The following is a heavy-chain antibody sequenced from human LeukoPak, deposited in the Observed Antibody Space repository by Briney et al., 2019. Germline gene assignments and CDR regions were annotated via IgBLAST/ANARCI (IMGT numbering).Heavy chain of an antibody. D-gene: IGHD2-2*01. V-gene: IGHV4-39*01. J-gene: IGHJ3*02. CDR2: IYYSGST. CDR1: GGSINTNSYY. CDR3: ARGLNPRYCSSTSCYYDAFDI. Sequence: SETLSLACTVSGGSINTNSYYWGWIRQPPGRGLEWIATIYYSGSTYYNPSLKSRVAISVDTSKNQFSLNLTSVTAADTAVYYCARGLNPRYCSSTSCYYDAFDIWGQGTMVTVSS.